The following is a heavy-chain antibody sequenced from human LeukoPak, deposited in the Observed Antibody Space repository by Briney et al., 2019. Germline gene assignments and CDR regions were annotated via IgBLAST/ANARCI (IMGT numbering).Heavy chain of an antibody. V-gene: IGHV3-48*01. CDR2: ITTRSAI. Sequence: GGSLRLSCAASGFTFSSYSMNWVRQAPGKGLEWVSSITTRSAIYYADSVKGRFTISRDNAKDSLYLQMNSLRADDTAVYYCARVRGAGLQYYYMDVWGKGTTVTVSS. J-gene: IGHJ6*03. CDR3: ARVRGAGLQYYYMDV. D-gene: IGHD4-11*01. CDR1: GFTFSSYS.